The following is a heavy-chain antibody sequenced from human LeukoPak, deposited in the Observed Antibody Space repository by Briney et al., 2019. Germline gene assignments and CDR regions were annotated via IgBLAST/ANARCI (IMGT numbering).Heavy chain of an antibody. V-gene: IGHV1-2*02. D-gene: IGHD3-10*01. CDR3: ARDYYYGSGSYSGDAFDI. CDR1: GYTFTGYY. J-gene: IGHJ3*02. CDR2: INPNSGGT. Sequence: ASVKVSCKASGYTFTGYYMHWVRQAPGQGLEWMGWINPNSGGTNYAQKFQGRVTMTRDTSISTAYMELSRLRSDDTAVYYCARDYYYGSGSYSGDAFDIRGQGTMVTVSS.